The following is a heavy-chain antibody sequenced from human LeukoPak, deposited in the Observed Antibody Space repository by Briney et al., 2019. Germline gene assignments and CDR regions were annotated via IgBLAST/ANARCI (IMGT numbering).Heavy chain of an antibody. V-gene: IGHV1-18*01. CDR1: GYTFTSYG. J-gene: IGHJ6*03. D-gene: IGHD5-18*01. CDR3: ARDLDVDTAMVPGYMDV. Sequence: GASVKVSCKASGYTFTSYGISWVRQAPGLGLEWMGWISGYNGNTKYAQKLQGRVTMTTDTSTSTAYMELRAVRSDDTAVYFCARDLDVDTAMVPGYMDVWGKGTTVTVSS. CDR2: ISGYNGNT.